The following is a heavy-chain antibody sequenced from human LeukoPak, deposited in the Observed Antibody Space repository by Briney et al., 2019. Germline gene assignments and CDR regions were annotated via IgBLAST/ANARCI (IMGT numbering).Heavy chain of an antibody. CDR3: ARGPYGSGSYYNVIRDY. V-gene: IGHV4-34*01. D-gene: IGHD3-10*01. CDR1: GGSFSGYY. J-gene: IGHJ4*02. Sequence: SETLSLTCAVYGGSFSGYYWSWIRQPPGKGLEWIGEINHSGSTNYNPSLKSRVTISVDTSKNQFSLKLSPVTAADTAVYYCARGPYGSGSYYNVIRDYWGQGTLVTVSS. CDR2: INHSGST.